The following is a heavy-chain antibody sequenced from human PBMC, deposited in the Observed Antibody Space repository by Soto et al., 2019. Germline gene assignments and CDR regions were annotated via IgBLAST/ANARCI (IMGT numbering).Heavy chain of an antibody. Sequence: PGGSLRLSCAASGFTFSSYDMHWVRQATGKGLEWVSAIGTAGDPYYPGSVKGRFTISRENAKNSLYLQMNSLRAGDTAVYYCARSFPYDILNGYYGMDVWGQGTKGTVSS. D-gene: IGHD3-9*01. V-gene: IGHV3-13*05. CDR3: ARSFPYDILNGYYGMDV. CDR2: IGTAGDP. J-gene: IGHJ6*02. CDR1: GFTFSSYD.